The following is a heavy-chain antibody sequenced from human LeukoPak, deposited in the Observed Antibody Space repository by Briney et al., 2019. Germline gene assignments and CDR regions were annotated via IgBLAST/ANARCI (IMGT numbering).Heavy chain of an antibody. CDR3: ARDASIIIRGRDWFDL. CDR1: GYSFTNYG. J-gene: IGHJ5*02. D-gene: IGHD3-16*01. CDR2: INTNTGNP. V-gene: IGHV7-4-1*02. Sequence: ASVTVSCKASGYSFTNYGVNWVRQAPGQGLEWMGWINTNTGNPTYAQGFTGRFVFSLDTSVTTAYLQISSLKAEDTATYYCARDASIIIRGRDWFDLWGQGTLVTVTS.